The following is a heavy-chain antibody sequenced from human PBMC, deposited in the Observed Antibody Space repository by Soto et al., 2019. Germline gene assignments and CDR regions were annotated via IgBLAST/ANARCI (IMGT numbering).Heavy chain of an antibody. CDR2: IYYSGST. J-gene: IGHJ6*02. CDR3: ARGRGITGTTDYYYGMDV. D-gene: IGHD1-7*01. CDR1: GGSISSYY. Sequence: QVQLQESGPGLVKPSETLSLTCTVSGGSISSYYWSWIRQPPGKGLEWIGYIYYSGSTNYNPSLKSRVTISVDTSKNQFSLKLSSVTAADTAVYYCARGRGITGTTDYYYGMDVWGQGTTVTVSS. V-gene: IGHV4-59*01.